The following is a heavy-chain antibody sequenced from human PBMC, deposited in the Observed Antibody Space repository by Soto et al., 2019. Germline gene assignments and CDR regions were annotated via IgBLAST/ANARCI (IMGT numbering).Heavy chain of an antibody. Sequence: ASVKVSCKASGYTFTSYAMHWVRQAPGQRLEWMGWINAGNGNTKYSQKFQGRVTITRDTSASTAYMELSSLRSEDTAVYYCARDTHLYYDFWSGYSPHGYFDYWGQGTLVTVSS. J-gene: IGHJ4*02. CDR2: INAGNGNT. V-gene: IGHV1-3*01. CDR3: ARDTHLYYDFWSGYSPHGYFDY. CDR1: GYTFTSYA. D-gene: IGHD3-3*01.